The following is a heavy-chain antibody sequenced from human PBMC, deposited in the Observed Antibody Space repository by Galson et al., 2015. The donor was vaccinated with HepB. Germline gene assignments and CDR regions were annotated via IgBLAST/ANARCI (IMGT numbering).Heavy chain of an antibody. CDR1: GGSINNYY. J-gene: IGHJ4*02. CDR3: VRGKSHSAFLIDY. CDR2: VYYSEST. Sequence: SETLSLTCTVSGGSINNYYWSWMRQPPGKGLEWIGYVYYSESTNYNPSLKSRVTISVDTSKNQFSLKLRSVTAADTAVYYCVRGKSHSAFLIDYWGPGTLVTVSS. V-gene: IGHV4-59*08. D-gene: IGHD2/OR15-2a*01.